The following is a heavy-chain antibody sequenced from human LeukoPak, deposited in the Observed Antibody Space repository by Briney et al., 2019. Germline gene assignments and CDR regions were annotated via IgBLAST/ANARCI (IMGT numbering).Heavy chain of an antibody. CDR2: IYYSGST. Sequence: SETLSLTCTVSGGSISSYYWSWIRQPPGKGLEWIGYIYYSGSTNYNPSLKSRVTISVDTSKNQFSLKLSSVTAADTAVYYCARVKTGTTSGPRDYHYYHGMDVWGQGTTVTVSS. V-gene: IGHV4-59*01. CDR1: GGSISSYY. CDR3: ARVKTGTTSGPRDYHYYHGMDV. D-gene: IGHD1-7*01. J-gene: IGHJ6*02.